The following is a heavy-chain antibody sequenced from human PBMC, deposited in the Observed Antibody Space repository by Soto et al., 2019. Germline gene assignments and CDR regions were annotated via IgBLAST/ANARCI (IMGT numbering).Heavy chain of an antibody. V-gene: IGHV3-30*18. CDR2: ISYEGNNK. D-gene: IGHD6-19*01. CDR1: GFTFSVFG. CDR3: AKTITLSPSDDSRGRGSLIDH. J-gene: IGHJ4*02. Sequence: QVHLVESGGGVVQPGGSLRLSCAASGFTFSVFGMHWVRQAPGKGPEWVAVISYEGNNKHYADSVKGRFSISRYNAKNTLSLLMDRLRPEDTALYYCAKTITLSPSDDSRGRGSLIDHWGQGTLVTVSS.